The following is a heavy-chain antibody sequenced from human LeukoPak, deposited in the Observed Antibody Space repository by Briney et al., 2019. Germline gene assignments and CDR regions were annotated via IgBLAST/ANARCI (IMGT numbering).Heavy chain of an antibody. CDR1: GFTFSNYW. CDR2: ISSSSSYI. Sequence: GGSLRLSCAASGFTFSNYWMHWVRQAPGKGLEWVSSISSSSSYIYYADSVKGRFTISRDNAKNSLYLQTNSLRAEDTAVYYCAVLLTYYDFWSGYLSDVWGQGTTVTVSS. J-gene: IGHJ6*02. D-gene: IGHD3-3*01. CDR3: AVLLTYYDFWSGYLSDV. V-gene: IGHV3-21*01.